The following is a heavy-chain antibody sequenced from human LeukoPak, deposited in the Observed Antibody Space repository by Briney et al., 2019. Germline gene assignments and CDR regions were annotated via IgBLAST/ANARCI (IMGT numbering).Heavy chain of an antibody. Sequence: GGSLRLSCAASGFSLSDYGMHWVRQAPAKGLEWVAFIRYDESKTYYGDSVKGRFTVSRDNSKNTLYLQMDSLRADDTAVYYCAKSHLPTPYSGTYYCDYWGQGTLVTVSS. CDR2: IRYDESKT. CDR3: AKSHLPTPYSGTYYCDY. J-gene: IGHJ4*02. V-gene: IGHV3-30*02. CDR1: GFSLSDYG. D-gene: IGHD1-26*01.